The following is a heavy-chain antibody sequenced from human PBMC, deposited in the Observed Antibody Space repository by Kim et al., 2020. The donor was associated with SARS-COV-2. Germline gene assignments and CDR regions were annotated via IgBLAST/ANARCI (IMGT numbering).Heavy chain of an antibody. CDR1: GYSFTSYW. CDR3: ARHPLIVVVPAAIDY. J-gene: IGHJ4*02. V-gene: IGHV5-51*01. CDR2: IYPGDSDT. D-gene: IGHD2-2*01. Sequence: GESLKISCKGSGYSFTSYWIGWVRQMPGKGLEWMGIIYPGDSDTRYSPSFQGQVTISADKSISTAYLQWSSLKASDTAMYYCARHPLIVVVPAAIDYWGQGTLVTVSS.